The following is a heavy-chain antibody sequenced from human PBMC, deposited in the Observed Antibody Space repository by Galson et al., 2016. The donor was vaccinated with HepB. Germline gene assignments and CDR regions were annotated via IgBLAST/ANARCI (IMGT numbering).Heavy chain of an antibody. J-gene: IGHJ3*01. CDR2: LYNTGTT. D-gene: IGHD2-15*01. Sequence: ETLSLTCSVSGGSITSFSWSWVRQPPGKGLEWIGYLYNTGTTNSNPSLESRVTISGDTSKNHISLKLISVTAADTAVYYCARVPPVGWPRMGFDVWGRGTMVTVST. CDR3: ARVPPVGWPRMGFDV. CDR1: GGSITSFS. V-gene: IGHV4-59*01.